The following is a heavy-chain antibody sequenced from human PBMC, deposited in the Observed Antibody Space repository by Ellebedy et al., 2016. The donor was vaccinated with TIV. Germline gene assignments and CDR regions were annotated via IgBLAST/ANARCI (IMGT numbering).Heavy chain of an antibody. V-gene: IGHV3-7*04. Sequence: GESLKISCEVYGFTYDIFWMSWVRQAPGKGLEWVANIENDGTDKYYVDSVKVRFTISRDNARNSLYLKMTSLRAEDTAVYYCARDNWNGLASDYWGQGTLVTVSS. CDR3: ARDNWNGLASDY. J-gene: IGHJ4*02. D-gene: IGHD1-20*01. CDR1: GFTYDIFW. CDR2: IENDGTDK.